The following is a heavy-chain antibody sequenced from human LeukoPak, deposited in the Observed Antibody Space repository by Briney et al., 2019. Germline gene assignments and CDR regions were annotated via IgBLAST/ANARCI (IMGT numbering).Heavy chain of an antibody. Sequence: GGSLRLSRAASGFTFSSYSMNWVRQAPGKGLEWVSYISSSSSTIYYADSVKGRFTISRDNAKNSLYLQMNSLRAEDTAVYYCAGPSGSSHYYYYMDVWGKGTTVTVSS. CDR3: AGPSGSSHYYYYMDV. J-gene: IGHJ6*03. D-gene: IGHD1-26*01. V-gene: IGHV3-48*01. CDR2: ISSSSSTI. CDR1: GFTFSSYS.